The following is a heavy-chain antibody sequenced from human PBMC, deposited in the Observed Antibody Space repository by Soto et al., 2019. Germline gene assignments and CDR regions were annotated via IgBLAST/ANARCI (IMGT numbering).Heavy chain of an antibody. J-gene: IGHJ6*02. CDR3: ARYRDFWSGVPVGNGMDV. V-gene: IGHV3-30-3*01. D-gene: IGHD3-3*01. Sequence: GGSLRLSCAASGFTFSSYAMHWVRQAPGKGLEWVSVISYDGSNKYYADSVKGRFTISRDHSKDTLYLQMNSLRAEDTAAYYCARYRDFWSGVPVGNGMDVWGQGTTAGVSS. CDR1: GFTFSSYA. CDR2: ISYDGSNK.